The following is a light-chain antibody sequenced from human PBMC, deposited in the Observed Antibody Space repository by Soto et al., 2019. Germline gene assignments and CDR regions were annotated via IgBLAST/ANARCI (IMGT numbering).Light chain of an antibody. CDR3: QQYNSYSPYT. CDR1: QTINSNY. Sequence: EIVLTQSPGTLSLSPGERATLSCGASQTINSNYLAWYQQKPGQAPRLLISGASKRATGIPDRFSGSGSGTDFTLTISRLEPEDFATYYCQQYNSYSPYTFGQGTKLEIK. J-gene: IGKJ2*01. V-gene: IGKV3-20*01. CDR2: GAS.